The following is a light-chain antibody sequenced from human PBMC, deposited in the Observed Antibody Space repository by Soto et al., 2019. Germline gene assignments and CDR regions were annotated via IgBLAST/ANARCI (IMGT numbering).Light chain of an antibody. Sequence: SVVTQLPSGSAAPGQNVTISCSGSSSNIWGNSVSLYQQLPGTAPNLLIYDDNNRPAGIPDGFSCAESDTSATLGIIGFQTGDEADNYCGSWDSSLSAYVFGTGSKVTVL. CDR1: SSNIWGNS. J-gene: IGLJ1*01. CDR3: GSWDSSLSAYV. CDR2: DDN. V-gene: IGLV1-51*01.